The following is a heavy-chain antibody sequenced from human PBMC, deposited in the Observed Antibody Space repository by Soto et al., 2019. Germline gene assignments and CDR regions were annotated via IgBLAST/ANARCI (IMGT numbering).Heavy chain of an antibody. V-gene: IGHV1-46*01. D-gene: IGHD3-22*01. Sequence: ASVKVSCKASGYTFTSYYMHWVRQAPGQGLEWMGIINPSGGSTSYAQKFQGRVTMTRDTSTSTVYMELSSLRSEDTAVYYCARGLDLDSSGRTDWFDPWGQGTLVTVSS. CDR1: GYTFTSYY. CDR2: INPSGGST. J-gene: IGHJ5*02. CDR3: ARGLDLDSSGRTDWFDP.